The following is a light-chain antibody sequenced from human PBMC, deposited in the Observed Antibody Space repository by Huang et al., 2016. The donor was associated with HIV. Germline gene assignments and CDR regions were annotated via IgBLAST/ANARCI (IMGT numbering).Light chain of an antibody. J-gene: IGKJ2*01. CDR1: QSVSSG. V-gene: IGKV3-15*01. Sequence: EIVMTQSPATLSVSPGERATLSCGASQSVSSGLAWYQQKPGQTPRRLMYGAATRAAGILARFSGSRSGTEFTLTISSLQSEDFAVYYCQQYNNWPLTFGQGSKLEIK. CDR2: GAA. CDR3: QQYNNWPLT.